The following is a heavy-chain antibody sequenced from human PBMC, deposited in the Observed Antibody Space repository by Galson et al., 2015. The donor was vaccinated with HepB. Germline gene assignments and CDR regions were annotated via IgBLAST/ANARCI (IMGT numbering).Heavy chain of an antibody. CDR1: GYSFTAFW. CDR2: IDPSDSYT. V-gene: IGHV5-10-1*01. D-gene: IGHD3-10*01. Sequence: QSGAEVKKPGESLRISCQGSGYSFTAFWITWVRQIPGKGLEWMGRIDPSDSYTDYSPSFQGHVTISADKSVTTAYLQFSSLKASDTAIYYCASRQYYFGSGTRYNVSDYWGQGTLVTVSS. J-gene: IGHJ4*02. CDR3: ASRQYYFGSGTRYNVSDY.